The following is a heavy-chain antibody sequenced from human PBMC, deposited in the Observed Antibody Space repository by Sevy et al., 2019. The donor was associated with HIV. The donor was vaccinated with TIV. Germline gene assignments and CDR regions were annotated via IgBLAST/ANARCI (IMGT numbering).Heavy chain of an antibody. D-gene: IGHD1-20*01. CDR1: GDSVSGHSAA. CDR2: TYYGSKWYT. V-gene: IGHV6-1*01. CDR3: ARGGSAVTGTTFVLAFDI. Sequence: SQTLSLTCAISGDSVSGHSAAWNWIRQSPSRGLEWLGRTYYGSKWYTDFAVSVKSRITINPDTSKNQFSLHLNSVTPEDTAMYYCARGGSAVTGTTFVLAFDIWGQGTMVTVSS. J-gene: IGHJ3*02.